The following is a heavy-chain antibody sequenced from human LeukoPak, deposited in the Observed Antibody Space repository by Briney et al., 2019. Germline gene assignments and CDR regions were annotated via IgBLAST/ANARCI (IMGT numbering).Heavy chain of an antibody. V-gene: IGHV3-21*01. CDR2: ISSSGTYK. D-gene: IGHD1-1*01. CDR1: GFTFNTYS. Sequence: GGSLRLSCAASGFTFNTYSMNWVRQAPGKGLVWVSSISSSGTYKYYTDSVKGRFTISRDNAKNSLYLQMNSLRAEDTAVYYCARDHNWNDDPNYWGQGTLVTVSS. J-gene: IGHJ4*02. CDR3: ARDHNWNDDPNY.